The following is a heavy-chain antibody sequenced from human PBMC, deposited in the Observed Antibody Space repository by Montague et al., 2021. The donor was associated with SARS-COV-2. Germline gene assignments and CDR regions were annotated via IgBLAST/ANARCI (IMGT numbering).Heavy chain of an antibody. J-gene: IGHJ6*02. V-gene: IGHV3-15*01. Sequence: SLRLSCAASGFTFSNAWMSWVRQAPGKGLEWVGRIKSKTDGGTTDYAAPVKGRFTISRDDSKNTLYLQMNSLKTEDTAVYYCTTGSISGSSSPYYYYYYGMDVWGQGTTVAVSS. D-gene: IGHD6-6*01. CDR2: IKSKTDGGTT. CDR3: TTGSISGSSSPYYYYYYGMDV. CDR1: GFTFSNAW.